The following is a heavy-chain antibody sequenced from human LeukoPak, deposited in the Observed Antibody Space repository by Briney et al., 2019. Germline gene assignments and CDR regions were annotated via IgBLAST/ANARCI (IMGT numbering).Heavy chain of an antibody. CDR1: GFTVSCNY. CDR2: IYSGGST. V-gene: IGHV3-66*01. D-gene: IGHD6-13*01. Sequence: GGSLRLSCAASGFTVSCNYMSWVRQAPGKGLEWVSVIYSGGSTYYADSVKGRFTISRDNSKNTLYLQMNSLRAEDTAVYYCARVGHSSSEFDPWGQGTLVTVSS. J-gene: IGHJ5*02. CDR3: ARVGHSSSEFDP.